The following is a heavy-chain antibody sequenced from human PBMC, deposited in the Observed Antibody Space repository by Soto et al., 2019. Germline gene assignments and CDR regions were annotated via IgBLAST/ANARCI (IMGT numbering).Heavy chain of an antibody. D-gene: IGHD2-15*01. Sequence: PSETLSLTCTVSGGSISSSSYYWGWIRQPPGKGLERIGSIYYSGSTYYNPSLKSRVTISVDTSKNQFSLKLSSVTAADTAVYYCARRLVVVVAASYDAFDIWGQGTMVTVSS. CDR1: GGSISSSSYY. V-gene: IGHV4-39*01. J-gene: IGHJ3*02. CDR2: IYYSGST. CDR3: ARRLVVVVAASYDAFDI.